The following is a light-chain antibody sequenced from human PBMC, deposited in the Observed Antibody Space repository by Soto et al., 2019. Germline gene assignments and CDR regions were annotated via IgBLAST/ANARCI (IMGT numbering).Light chain of an antibody. Sequence: EIVLTQSPATLYLSPGERATLSCRASQSVSSYLAWYQQKPGQAPRLLIYDASNRPTGIPARFSGSGSGTAFTHTSSSLEPDDFAVYYCEQRSNWPRHTFGQGTKLEIK. J-gene: IGKJ2*01. CDR2: DAS. CDR3: EQRSNWPRHT. V-gene: IGKV3-11*01. CDR1: QSVSSY.